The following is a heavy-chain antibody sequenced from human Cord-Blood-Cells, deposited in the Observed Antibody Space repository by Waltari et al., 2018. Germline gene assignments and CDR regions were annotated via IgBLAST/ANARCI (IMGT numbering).Heavy chain of an antibody. CDR1: GGSISSSSYY. D-gene: IGHD3-3*01. J-gene: IGHJ3*02. V-gene: IGHV4-39*01. CDR3: AAGYYDFWSGYYDAFDI. CDR2: INYSGST. Sequence: QLQLQESGPGLVKPSETLSLTCTVSGGSISSSSYYWGWIRQPPGKGLEWIGSINYSGSTYYNPSLKSRVTISVDTSKNQFSLKLSSVTAADTAVYYCAAGYYDFWSGYYDAFDIWGQGTMVTVSS.